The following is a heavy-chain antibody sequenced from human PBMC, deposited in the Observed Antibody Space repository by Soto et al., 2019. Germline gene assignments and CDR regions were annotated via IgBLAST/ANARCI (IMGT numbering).Heavy chain of an antibody. V-gene: IGHV1-2*02. CDR2: INPNSGGT. Sequence: ASVKDSCKASGYTFTGYYMHWVRQAPGQGLEWMGWINPNSGGTNYAQKFQGRVTMTRDTSISTAYMELSRLRSDDTAVYYCARARITMVRGVISTFNWLDPWGQGTLVTVSS. CDR3: ARARITMVRGVISTFNWLDP. J-gene: IGHJ5*02. D-gene: IGHD3-10*01. CDR1: GYTFTGYY.